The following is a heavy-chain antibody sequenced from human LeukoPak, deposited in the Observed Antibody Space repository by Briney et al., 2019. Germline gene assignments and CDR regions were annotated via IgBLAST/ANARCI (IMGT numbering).Heavy chain of an antibody. CDR1: GFPYRSYR. Sequence: TGGSLRLSCAASGFPYRSYRMNWVGLPPERRVVGWSYLSSSSRYIYYADSVKGRFTISRDNAKNSLYLQMNSRRAEDTAVYYCARDYVGYGNVMGVWGQGTTVTVSS. CDR2: LSSSSRYI. CDR3: ARDYVGYGNVMGV. J-gene: IGHJ6*02. D-gene: IGHD5-18*01. V-gene: IGHV3-21*05.